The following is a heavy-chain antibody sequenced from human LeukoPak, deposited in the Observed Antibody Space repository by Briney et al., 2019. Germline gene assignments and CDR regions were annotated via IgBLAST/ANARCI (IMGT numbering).Heavy chain of an antibody. CDR3: AKSFLELEAYDYYMDV. CDR2: TSGGGDTT. Sequence: GGSLRLSCAASGFTFSNYAMTWVRQAPGKGLEWVSGTSGGGDTTHYADSVKGRFTISRDNSKKTLYLQMNSLRAEDTAVYYCAKSFLELEAYDYYMDVWGKGTTVTVSS. J-gene: IGHJ6*03. CDR1: GFTFSNYA. V-gene: IGHV3-23*01. D-gene: IGHD1-7*01.